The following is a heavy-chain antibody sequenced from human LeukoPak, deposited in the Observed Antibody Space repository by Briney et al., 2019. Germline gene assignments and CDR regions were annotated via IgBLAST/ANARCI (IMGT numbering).Heavy chain of an antibody. J-gene: IGHJ4*02. V-gene: IGHV3-23*01. CDR1: GFTFSSYA. D-gene: IGHD2-2*01. CDR2: ISGSGGST. CDR3: AKEIAVFSQLLPFDY. Sequence: LGGSLRLSCAASGFTFSSYAMSWVRQAPGKGQEWVSAISGSGGSTYYADSVKGRFTISRDNSKNTLYLQMNSLRAEDTAVYYCAKEIAVFSQLLPFDYWGQGTLVTVSS.